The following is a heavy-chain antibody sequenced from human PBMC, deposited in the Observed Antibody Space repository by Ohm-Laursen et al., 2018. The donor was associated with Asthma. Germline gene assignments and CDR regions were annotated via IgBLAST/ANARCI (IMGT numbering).Heavy chain of an antibody. V-gene: IGHV7-4-1*02. Sequence: ASVKVSFKASGYTFTSYAMNWVRQAPGQGLEWMGWINTNTGNPTYAQGFTGRFVFSLDTSVSTAYLQISSLKAEDTAVYYCAREVSWGSSSVDWFDPWGQGTLVTVSS. CDR2: INTNTGNP. CDR3: AREVSWGSSSVDWFDP. CDR1: GYTFTSYA. D-gene: IGHD6-6*01. J-gene: IGHJ5*02.